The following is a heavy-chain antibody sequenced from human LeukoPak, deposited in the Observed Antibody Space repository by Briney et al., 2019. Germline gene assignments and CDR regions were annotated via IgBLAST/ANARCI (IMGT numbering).Heavy chain of an antibody. V-gene: IGHV3-30*18. Sequence: AGSLTLSCAASAFTFNTYAMHWVSQAPGRGLEWLALMSYDGSHIYYADSVRGRFTISTDNSKSALYLQMTHLRTEDTAVYYCAKDLEPSLKSYYYYYHWLDVWGQGTTVTVSS. J-gene: IGHJ6*02. CDR2: MSYDGSHI. CDR1: AFTFNTYA. CDR3: AKDLEPSLKSYYYYYHWLDV. D-gene: IGHD1-1*01.